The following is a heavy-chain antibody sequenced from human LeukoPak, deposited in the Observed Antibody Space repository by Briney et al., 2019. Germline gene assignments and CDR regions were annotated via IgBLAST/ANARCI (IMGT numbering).Heavy chain of an antibody. CDR1: GGSISSYY. CDR2: IYYSGST. Sequence: SETLSLTCTVSGGSISSYYWSWIRQPPGKGLEWIGYIYYSGSTNYNPSLKSRVTISVDTSKNQFSLKLSSVTAADTAVYYCARARRGVIIFWGQGTLVTVSS. V-gene: IGHV4-59*12. CDR3: ARARRGVIIF. D-gene: IGHD3-10*01. J-gene: IGHJ4*02.